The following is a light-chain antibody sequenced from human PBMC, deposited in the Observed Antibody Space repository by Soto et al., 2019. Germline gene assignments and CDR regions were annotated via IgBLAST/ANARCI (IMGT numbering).Light chain of an antibody. Sequence: VLTHSPPSLPLAPGERATLSCRVGHSVSIRYLSGYQQKPGHAPRRLIYSASSRATGLPDRLSGSGSGTNDPLTNIRRVAEEAVVVYCQQYGDRSCTFGQGTKVDI. J-gene: IGKJ1*01. V-gene: IGKV3-20*01. CDR2: SAS. CDR3: QQYGDRSCT. CDR1: HSVSIRY.